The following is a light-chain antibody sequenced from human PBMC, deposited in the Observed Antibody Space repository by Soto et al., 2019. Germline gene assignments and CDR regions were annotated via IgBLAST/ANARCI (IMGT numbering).Light chain of an antibody. CDR3: HQYDSSPLT. CDR2: GAS. V-gene: IGKV3-20*01. Sequence: EIVLTQSPGTLSLSPGERATLSCRASQSVSSSYLACYQQQPGQAPRLLIYGASSRATGIPDRFSGSGSGTDFTLTISRLESEDFAVYYCHQYDSSPLTFGGGTKVEIK. CDR1: QSVSSSY. J-gene: IGKJ4*01.